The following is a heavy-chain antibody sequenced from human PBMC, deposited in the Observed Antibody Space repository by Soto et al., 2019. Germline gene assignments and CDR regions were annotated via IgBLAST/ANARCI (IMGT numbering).Heavy chain of an antibody. J-gene: IGHJ5*02. CDR2: IWYDGSNK. CDR1: GFTFSGYG. D-gene: IGHD3-22*01. Sequence: GGSLRLSCAASGFTFSGYGMHWVRQAPGKGLEWVAVIWYDGSNKYYADSVKGRFTISRDNSKNTLYLQMNSLRAEDTAVYYCARDYYDSSGPAPWGQGTLVTVSS. V-gene: IGHV3-33*01. CDR3: ARDYYDSSGPAP.